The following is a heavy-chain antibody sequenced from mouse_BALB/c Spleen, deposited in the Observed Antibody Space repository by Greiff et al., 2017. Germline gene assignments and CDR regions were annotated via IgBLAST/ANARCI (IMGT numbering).Heavy chain of an antibody. CDR2: IYPGSGST. D-gene: IGHD1-1*02. CDR3: ARSGGNLAY. J-gene: IGHJ3*01. V-gene: IGHV1-77*01. CDR1: GYTFTDYV. Sequence: QVQLKQSGPELVKPGASVKMSCKASGYTFTDYVISWVKQRTGQGLEWIGEIYPGSGSTYYNEKFKGKATLTADKSSNTAYMQLSSLTSEDSAVYFCARSGGNLAYWGQGTLVTVSA.